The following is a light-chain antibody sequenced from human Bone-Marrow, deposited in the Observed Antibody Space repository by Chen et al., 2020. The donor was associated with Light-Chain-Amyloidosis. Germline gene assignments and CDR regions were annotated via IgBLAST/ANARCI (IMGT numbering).Light chain of an antibody. J-gene: IGLJ3*02. V-gene: IGLV3-21*02. CDR2: DDS. CDR1: NIGSTS. Sequence: SYVLTQPSSVSVAPGQTATIACGGNNIGSTSVHWYQQTPGQAPLLVVYDDSDRPSGIPRRLSGSDSGNTATLTISRVEAGDGADYYCQVWDRSSERPVFGGGTKLTVL. CDR3: QVWDRSSERPV.